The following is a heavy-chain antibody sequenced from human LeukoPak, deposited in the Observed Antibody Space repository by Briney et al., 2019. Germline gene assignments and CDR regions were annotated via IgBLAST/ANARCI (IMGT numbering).Heavy chain of an antibody. V-gene: IGHV3-30*03. CDR1: AFTFSNYG. Sequence: GGSLRLSCSASAFTFSNYGMHWVRQAPGKGLEWVATISYDGSSKNYADSVKGRFTISRDNSKNTLYLQMNSLRAEDTAVYYCARVFCSGGSCYDWYFDLWGRGTLVTVSS. CDR2: ISYDGSSK. CDR3: ARVFCSGGSCYDWYFDL. J-gene: IGHJ2*01. D-gene: IGHD2-15*01.